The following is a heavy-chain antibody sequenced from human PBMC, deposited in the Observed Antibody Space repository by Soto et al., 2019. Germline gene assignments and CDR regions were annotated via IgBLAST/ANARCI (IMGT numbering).Heavy chain of an antibody. Sequence: GSLSLSCAASGFTFSSYVMHWVRQAPGKGLEWVAVIWYDGSNKYYADSVKGRFTISRDNSKNTLYLQMNSLRAENTAVYYCARGPRDIVVVPAAIEFDYWGQGTLVTVSS. CDR1: GFTFSSYV. CDR2: IWYDGSNK. D-gene: IGHD2-2*01. CDR3: ARGPRDIVVVPAAIEFDY. J-gene: IGHJ4*02. V-gene: IGHV3-33*01.